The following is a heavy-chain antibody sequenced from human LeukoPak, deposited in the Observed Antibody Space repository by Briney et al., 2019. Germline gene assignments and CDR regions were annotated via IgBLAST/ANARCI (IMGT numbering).Heavy chain of an antibody. V-gene: IGHV3-33*01. CDR1: GFAFNTYA. Sequence: GGSLRLSCAASGFAFNTYAMHWVRQAPGQGLEWVALIWHDGSHKFYSNSVRGQFTISRNNSKNTVSLQMNNRRPVDTAVYYCAREIFGSGSYPDLWGQGSLVTVSS. CDR2: IWHDGSHK. J-gene: IGHJ4*02. CDR3: AREIFGSGSYPDL. D-gene: IGHD3-10*01.